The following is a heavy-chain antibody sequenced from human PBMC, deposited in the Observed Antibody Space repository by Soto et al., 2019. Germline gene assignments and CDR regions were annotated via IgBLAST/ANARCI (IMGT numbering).Heavy chain of an antibody. CDR3: AKRYCSGGSCYSFDY. J-gene: IGHJ4*02. Sequence: GGSLRLSCAASGFTFSNAWINWVRQAPGKGLEWVSAISGSGGSTYYADSVKGRFTISRDNSKNTLYLQMNSLRAEDTAVYYCAKRYCSGGSCYSFDYWGQGTLVTVSS. CDR1: GFTFSNAW. CDR2: ISGSGGST. V-gene: IGHV3-23*01. D-gene: IGHD2-15*01.